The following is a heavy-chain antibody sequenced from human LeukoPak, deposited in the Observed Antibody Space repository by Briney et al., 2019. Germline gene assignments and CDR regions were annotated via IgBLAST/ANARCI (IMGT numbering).Heavy chain of an antibody. Sequence: GGSLRLSCAASGFTFSSYWMHWVRQAPGKGLVWVSRINNDGSSTSYADSVKGRFTISRDNAKNTLYLQMNSLRAEDTAVYYCPRGSEWDLLGSCDLWGQGTLVTVSS. CDR1: GFTFSSYW. V-gene: IGHV3-74*01. CDR2: INNDGSST. CDR3: PRGSEWDLLGSCDL. J-gene: IGHJ5*02. D-gene: IGHD1-26*01.